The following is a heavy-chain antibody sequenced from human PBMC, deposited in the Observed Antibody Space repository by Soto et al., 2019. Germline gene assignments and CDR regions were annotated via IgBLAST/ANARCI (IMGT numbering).Heavy chain of an antibody. CDR2: IYYSGST. D-gene: IGHD2-8*01. V-gene: IGHV4-59*11. CDR1: GGTISGHY. Sequence: SETPRLTCTVSGGTISGHYGSWIRQPPGKGLEWIGYIYYSGSTNYNPSLKSRVTISVDPSKNQFSLKLSSVTAADTAVYYCSRVPPNAHAIPYYFDYWGQGTLVTVSS. CDR3: SRVPPNAHAIPYYFDY. J-gene: IGHJ4*02.